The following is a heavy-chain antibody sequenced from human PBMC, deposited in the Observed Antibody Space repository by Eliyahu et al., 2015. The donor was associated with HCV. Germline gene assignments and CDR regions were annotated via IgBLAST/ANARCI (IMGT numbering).Heavy chain of an antibody. CDR3: ARTTLGYCSSTSCYTPPRNYYGMDV. J-gene: IGHJ6*02. V-gene: IGHV1-2*02. CDR2: INPNSGGT. D-gene: IGHD2-2*02. CDR1: GYTFTGYY. Sequence: QVQLVQSGAEVKKPGASVKVSCKASGYTFTGYYMHWVRQAPGQGLEWMGWINPNSGGTNYAQKFQGRVTMTRDTSISTAYMELSRLRSDDTAVYYCARTTLGYCSSTSCYTPPRNYYGMDVWGQGTTVTVSS.